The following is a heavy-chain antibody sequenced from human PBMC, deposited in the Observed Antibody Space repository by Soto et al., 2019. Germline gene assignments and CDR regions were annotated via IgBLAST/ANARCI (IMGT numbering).Heavy chain of an antibody. D-gene: IGHD2-15*01. J-gene: IGHJ5*01. CDR2: IIPIFGTA. Sequence: SVKAACNAAGDPFSSHAISWVRQAPGRGVEWMGGIIPIFGTANYAQKFQGRVTLTADESTSTAYMELSSLRSEDTALYYCARGEGDCSDGTCYRWFDSWGQGARATVSS. CDR3: ARGEGDCSDGTCYRWFDS. CDR1: GDPFSSHA. V-gene: IGHV1-69*13.